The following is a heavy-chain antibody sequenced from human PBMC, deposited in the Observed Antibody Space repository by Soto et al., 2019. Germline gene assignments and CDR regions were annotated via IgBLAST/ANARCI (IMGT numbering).Heavy chain of an antibody. Sequence: QVQLVESGGGVVQPGRSLRLSCAASGFTFSSYAMHWVRQDPGKGLEWVAVISYDGSNKYYADSVKGRFTISRDNSKNTLYLQTNSLRAEDTAVYYCAREDGDYVLSPLFDPWGQGTLVTVSS. CDR3: AREDGDYVLSPLFDP. V-gene: IGHV3-30-3*01. D-gene: IGHD4-17*01. J-gene: IGHJ5*02. CDR1: GFTFSSYA. CDR2: ISYDGSNK.